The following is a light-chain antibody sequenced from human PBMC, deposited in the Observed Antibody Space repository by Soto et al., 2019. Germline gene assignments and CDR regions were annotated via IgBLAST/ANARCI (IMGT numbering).Light chain of an antibody. J-gene: IGKJ1*01. V-gene: IGKV3-15*01. Sequence: EIVMTQSPATLSVSPGXRATLSCRASQSISNNLAWYQQEPGQAPRLLIYGASTRATGIPARFSGSGSGTEFTLTISSLQSEDFAVYYCQQYNNWPRTFGQGTKVEIK. CDR2: GAS. CDR3: QQYNNWPRT. CDR1: QSISNN.